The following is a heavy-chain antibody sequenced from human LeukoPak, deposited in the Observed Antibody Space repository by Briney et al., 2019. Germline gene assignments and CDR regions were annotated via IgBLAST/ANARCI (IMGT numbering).Heavy chain of an antibody. CDR3: ARDLYGGRFFGL. D-gene: IGHD4-23*01. CDR1: GYTFTTYA. Sequence: ASVKVSCKASGYTFTTYAMNWVRQAPGQGLEWMGWINTNTGNPTYAQGFTGRFVFSLDISVSTASLQINSLQTDDTAIYYCARDLYGGRFFGLWGQGTLVTVSS. CDR2: INTNTGNP. V-gene: IGHV7-4-1*02. J-gene: IGHJ4*02.